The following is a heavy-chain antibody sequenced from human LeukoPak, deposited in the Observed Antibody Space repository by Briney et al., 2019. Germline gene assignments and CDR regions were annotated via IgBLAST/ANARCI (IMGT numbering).Heavy chain of an antibody. V-gene: IGHV4-34*01. D-gene: IGHD3-10*01. CDR3: ARGKLLWTRYYMDV. J-gene: IGHJ6*03. CDR2: INHSGST. Sequence: SETLSLTCAVYGGSFSGYYWSWIRQPPGKGLEWIGEINHSGSTNYNPSLKSRVTISVDTSKNQFSLKLSSVTAADTAVYYCARGKLLWTRYYMDVWGKGTTVTVSS. CDR1: GGSFSGYY.